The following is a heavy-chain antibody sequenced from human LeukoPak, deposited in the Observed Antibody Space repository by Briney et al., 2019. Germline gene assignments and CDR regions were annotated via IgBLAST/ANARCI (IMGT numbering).Heavy chain of an antibody. CDR3: ARRATHDAFDI. Sequence: TFISYAXSWVRQAPGQGLEWIGGIIPIFGTANYAQKFQGRVRITADEYTSRAYMELSSLRSEDTAVYYCARRATHDAFDIWGQGTMVTVSS. V-gene: IGHV1-69*01. CDR1: TFISYA. D-gene: IGHD1-26*01. CDR2: IIPIFGTA. J-gene: IGHJ3*02.